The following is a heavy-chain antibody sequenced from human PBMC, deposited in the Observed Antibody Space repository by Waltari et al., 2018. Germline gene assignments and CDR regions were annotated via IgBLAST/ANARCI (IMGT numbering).Heavy chain of an antibody. V-gene: IGHV3-23*01. CDR2: ISATGTRT. J-gene: IGHJ4*02. Sequence: EVNLLESGGGLIQPGGSLRLSCAGSGITFANHAINWVRQAPGNGLEWVSHISATGTRTYYATSVQGRFTVSRDNSKNTLYLQMHNLGVEDTALYYCAKAKTTGDGRHFDDWGQGTLVTVSS. CDR3: AKAKTTGDGRHFDD. CDR1: GITFANHA. D-gene: IGHD1-1*01.